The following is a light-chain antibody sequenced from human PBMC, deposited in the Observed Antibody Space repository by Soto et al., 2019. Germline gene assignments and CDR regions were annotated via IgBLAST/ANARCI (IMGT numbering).Light chain of an antibody. CDR1: QTVRNN. CDR3: LQYSDWGLT. J-gene: IGKJ4*01. Sequence: ESFLPQSPGTLSLSPGERATLACRASQTVRNNLAWYQQRPGQAPRLLLYDASSMATGIPARFSGSGSGTDFTLSISSLEPVDFAASYWLQYSDWGLTFRGGAKV. CDR2: DAS. V-gene: IGKV3-11*01.